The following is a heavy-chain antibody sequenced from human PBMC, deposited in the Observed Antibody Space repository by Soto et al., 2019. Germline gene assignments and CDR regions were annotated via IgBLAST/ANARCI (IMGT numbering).Heavy chain of an antibody. CDR3: AKDLYYDYWRSLGSSIDGMDV. J-gene: IGHJ6*02. CDR1: GFTFTSHG. V-gene: IGHV3-30*18. CDR2: ISYDGTNK. D-gene: IGHD3-3*01. Sequence: QVQLVESGGGVVQAGRSLRLACVASGFTFTSHGMHWVRQAPGKVLECVAVISYDGTNKHYAVSVKGRFTISIENSRRTLYLQLHSLRAEHTALYYCAKDLYYDYWRSLGSSIDGMDVWGQGPKVTVS.